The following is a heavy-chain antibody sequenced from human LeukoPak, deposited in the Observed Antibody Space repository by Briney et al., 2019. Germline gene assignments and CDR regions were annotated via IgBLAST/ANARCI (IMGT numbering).Heavy chain of an antibody. CDR3: ARESIAARGERQVPDAFDI. J-gene: IGHJ3*02. V-gene: IGHV1-18*01. CDR1: GYTFPTYG. D-gene: IGHD6-6*01. Sequence: ASVKVSCKASGYTFPTYGFTWVRQAPGQGLEWVGWISAYTGNTKYAQKFQGRVTMTTDTSTSTAYMDLRSLRSDDTAVYYCARESIAARGERQVPDAFDIWGQGTMVTVSS. CDR2: ISAYTGNT.